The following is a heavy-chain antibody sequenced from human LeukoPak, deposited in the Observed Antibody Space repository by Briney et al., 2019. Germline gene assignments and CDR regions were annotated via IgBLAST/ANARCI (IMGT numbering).Heavy chain of an antibody. J-gene: IGHJ6*04. CDR1: GYTLTGLS. CDR2: FDPEDGET. Sequence: ASVKVSCKVSGYTLTGLSMHWVRQAPGKGLEWMGGFDPEDGETIYAQKFQGRVTMTEDTSTDTAYMELSSLRSEDTAVYYCATNTPGGQYQLPDYYYYGMDVWGKGTTVTVSS. V-gene: IGHV1-24*01. D-gene: IGHD2-2*01. CDR3: ATNTPGGQYQLPDYYYYGMDV.